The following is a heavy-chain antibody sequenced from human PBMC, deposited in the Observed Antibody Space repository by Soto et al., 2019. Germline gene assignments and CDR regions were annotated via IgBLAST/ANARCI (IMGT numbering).Heavy chain of an antibody. CDR1: GLTFSCCG. V-gene: IGHV3-33*01. CDR3: VRERAPFDVFVI. Sequence: PGGSLRLSCAASGLTFSCCGMHLVRQAPGKGLEWVAVIWSNGRNTYYADSVRGRFTFSRDNSKNILYLQMNSLRADDTAIYYCVRERAPFDVFVIWGQGKMVTVSS. CDR2: IWSNGRNT. J-gene: IGHJ3*02.